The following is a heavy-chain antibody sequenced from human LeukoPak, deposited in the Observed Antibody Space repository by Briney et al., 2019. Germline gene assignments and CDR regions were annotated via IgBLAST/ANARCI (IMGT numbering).Heavy chain of an antibody. Sequence: GASVTVSCKASGYTFTSYRITWVRRAPGQGLEWMGWISPSNGDTRYAQKFRDRVTMSTDTSTTTVYMELRSLTSDDTAIYYCARDSGWELRHCFFDEWGQGSLVTVSS. CDR1: GYTFTSYR. J-gene: IGHJ4*02. V-gene: IGHV1-18*04. D-gene: IGHD1-26*01. CDR2: ISPSNGDT. CDR3: ARDSGWELRHCFFDE.